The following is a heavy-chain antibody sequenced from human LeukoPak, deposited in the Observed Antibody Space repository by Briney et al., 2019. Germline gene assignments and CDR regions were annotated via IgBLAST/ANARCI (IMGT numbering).Heavy chain of an antibody. Sequence: PGGSLRLSCAASGFTFSNAWMSWVRQAPGKGLEWVGRIKSKTDGGTTDYAAPVKGRFTISRDDSKNTLYLQMNSLKTEDTAVYYCTTDVVVPAYYFDYWGQGTLVTVSS. V-gene: IGHV3-15*01. D-gene: IGHD2-15*01. CDR1: GFTFSNAW. CDR2: IKSKTDGGTT. J-gene: IGHJ4*02. CDR3: TTDVVVPAYYFDY.